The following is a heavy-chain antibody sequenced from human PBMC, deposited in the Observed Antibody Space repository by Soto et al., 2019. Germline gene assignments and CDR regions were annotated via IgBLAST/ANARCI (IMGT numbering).Heavy chain of an antibody. CDR2: ISYDGSNQ. CDR3: AKDQASGQGSFDS. Sequence: GSLRLSCAASGXTFNIYWMHWVRQAPDKGLEWVALISYDGSNQYYADSVKGRFTISRDNSKNTLFLQMNSLRADDTAVYYCAKDQASGQGSFDSWGQGTLVTVSS. CDR1: GXTFNIYW. V-gene: IGHV3-30*18. J-gene: IGHJ4*02.